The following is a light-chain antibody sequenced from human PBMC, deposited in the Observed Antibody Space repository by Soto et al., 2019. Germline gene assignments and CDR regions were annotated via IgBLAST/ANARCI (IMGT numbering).Light chain of an antibody. V-gene: IGLV2-14*01. Sequence: QSVLSQPASVSRSPGQTITISCTGTSTDVGGCNAVSWYQHHPGKAPKLIIYEVTHRPSGVSDRFSASKSGNTASLTISGLTTEDEADYYCNSFRVSHLYVFGTGTKVTVL. CDR2: EVT. CDR1: STDVGGCNA. J-gene: IGLJ1*01. CDR3: NSFRVSHLYV.